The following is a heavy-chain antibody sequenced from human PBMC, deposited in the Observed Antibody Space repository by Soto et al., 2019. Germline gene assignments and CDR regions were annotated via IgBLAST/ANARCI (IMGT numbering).Heavy chain of an antibody. J-gene: IGHJ6*02. V-gene: IGHV1-18*01. CDR2: ISAYNGNP. Sequence: QVQLVQSGGEVKKPGASVKVSCKTSGYSFTTYGISWVRQAPGQGLEWMGWISAYNGNPNYAQKLQDRVTMTTDTSTSTAYMELRSLRSDDTAVYYCAREVPAPYYYYGMDVWGQGSTVTVSS. CDR1: GYSFTTYG. CDR3: AREVPAPYYYYGMDV.